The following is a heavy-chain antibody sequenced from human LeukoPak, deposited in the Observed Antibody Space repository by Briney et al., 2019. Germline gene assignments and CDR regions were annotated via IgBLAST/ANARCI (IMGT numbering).Heavy chain of an antibody. J-gene: IGHJ6*03. CDR1: GFSFSNFA. Sequence: GGSLRLSCAASGFSFSNFAMSWVRQAPGKGLEWVSGMSGSGDSSYYADSVKGRFTISRDNSKNALYLQMNSLRADDTALYYCAKMEGQRLYDYCMDVWGKGTTVTVSS. CDR2: MSGSGDSS. CDR3: AKMEGQRLYDYCMDV. V-gene: IGHV3-23*01. D-gene: IGHD3-3*01.